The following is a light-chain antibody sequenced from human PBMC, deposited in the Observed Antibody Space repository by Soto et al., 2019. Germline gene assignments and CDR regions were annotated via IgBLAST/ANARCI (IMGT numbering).Light chain of an antibody. J-gene: IGLJ2*01. CDR3: SSYTSSTTLV. CDR1: SSDVGGYNY. V-gene: IGLV2-14*01. CDR2: EVS. Sequence: QYALTQPASVSGSPGQSITISCTGTSSDVGGYNYVSWYQQHPGKAPKLMIYEVSNRPLGVSNRFSGSKSGNTASLTISGLQAEDEADYYCSSYTSSTTLVFGGGTKLTVL.